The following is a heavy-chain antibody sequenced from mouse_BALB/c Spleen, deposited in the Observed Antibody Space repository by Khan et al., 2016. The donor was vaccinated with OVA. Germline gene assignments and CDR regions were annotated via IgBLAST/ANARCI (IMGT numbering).Heavy chain of an antibody. CDR3: ARSPYGHFAY. Sequence: EVKLVESGGGLVKPGGSLKLSCAASGFTFSTYAMSWVRQTPEKRLEWVATISSDGDYTYYPDNVTGRFTISRDNAKNTLYLHMSSLRSDDAAMYYCARSPYGHFAYWGQGTLVTVSA. D-gene: IGHD1-1*02. V-gene: IGHV5-9-3*01. CDR1: GFTFSTYA. CDR2: ISSDGDYT. J-gene: IGHJ3*01.